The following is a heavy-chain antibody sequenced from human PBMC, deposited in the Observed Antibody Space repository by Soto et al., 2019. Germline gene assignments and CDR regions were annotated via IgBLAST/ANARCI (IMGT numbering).Heavy chain of an antibody. J-gene: IGHJ4*02. CDR3: ATSGGGWLQPPV. D-gene: IGHD5-12*01. CDR2: IKQDGSEK. Sequence: GGSLRLSCAASVFTFRSNWMSWVRQAPGKGVEWVANIKQDGSEKYYVDSVKGRFTISRDNAKNSLYLQMNSLRAEDTAVYYCATSGGGWLQPPVWGQGTLVTVSS. CDR1: VFTFRSNW. V-gene: IGHV3-7*03.